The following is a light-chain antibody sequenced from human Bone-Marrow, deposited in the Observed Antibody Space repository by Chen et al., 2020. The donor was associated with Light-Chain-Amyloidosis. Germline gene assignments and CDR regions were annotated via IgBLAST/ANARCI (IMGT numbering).Light chain of an antibody. CDR1: DLGDKY. J-gene: IGLJ2*01. CDR2: QDT. CDR3: QVWDDSTVV. Sequence: SYELTQPPSVSLFPGQTANITCSGKDLGDKYVCWFQQRPGQSPVLLIYQDTKRPSGIPGRFSGTTSGNTAPLHISGTPAMDEADYFCQVWDDSTVVFGGGTKLTVL. V-gene: IGLV3-1*01.